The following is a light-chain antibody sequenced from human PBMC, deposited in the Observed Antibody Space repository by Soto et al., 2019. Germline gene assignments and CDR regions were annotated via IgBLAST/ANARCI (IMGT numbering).Light chain of an antibody. CDR3: QQFYSTPPT. V-gene: IGKV4-1*01. Sequence: DIVMTQSPDSLAVSLGERATINCKSSQSLLYSANNKNYLAWYQKKPGQHPKLLIYWSSTRKSGVPDRFSGSGSWTDFTLTISSLQAEDVAVYYCQQFYSTPPTFGGGTKVEI. CDR2: WSS. J-gene: IGKJ4*01. CDR1: QSLLYSANNKNY.